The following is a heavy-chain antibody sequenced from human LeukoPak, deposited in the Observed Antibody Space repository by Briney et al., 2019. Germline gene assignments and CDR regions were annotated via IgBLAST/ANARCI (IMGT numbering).Heavy chain of an antibody. CDR1: GYTFTGYY. CDR2: INTNTATP. CDR3: ARDPTRSPGGGFFSPLGY. V-gene: IGHV7-4-1*02. Sequence: WASVKVSCKASGYTFTGYYMHWVRQAPGQGLEWMGWINTNTATPMYAQGFSGRFVFSLDVSASTAYLQISSLKAGDTAVYYCARDPTRSPGGGFFSPLGYWGQGSLVTVSS. J-gene: IGHJ4*02. D-gene: IGHD2-15*01.